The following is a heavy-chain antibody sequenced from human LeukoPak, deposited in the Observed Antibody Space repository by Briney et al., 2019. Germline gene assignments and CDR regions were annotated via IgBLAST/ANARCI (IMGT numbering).Heavy chain of an antibody. V-gene: IGHV4-39*01. Sequence: PSETLSLTCTVSGVPISSSNSYWGWIRQPPGKGLEWIGSIYYSGNTYYNASLKSQVSISIDTSKNQFSLKLTSVTAADTAVYYRARQTGSGLFILPGGQGTLVTVSS. J-gene: IGHJ4*02. CDR3: ARQTGSGLFILP. CDR2: IYYSGNT. CDR1: GVPISSSNSY. D-gene: IGHD3/OR15-3a*01.